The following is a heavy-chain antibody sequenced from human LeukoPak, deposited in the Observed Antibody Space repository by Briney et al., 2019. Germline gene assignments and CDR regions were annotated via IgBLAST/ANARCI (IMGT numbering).Heavy chain of an antibody. CDR1: GFTFSSYG. Sequence: AGGSLRLSCAASGFTFSSYGMHWVRQAPGKGLEWVAVISYDGSNKYYADSVKGRFTISRDNSKNTLYLQMNSLRAEDTAVYYCAKRPDYWGQGTLVTVSS. V-gene: IGHV3-30*18. J-gene: IGHJ4*02. CDR2: ISYDGSNK. CDR3: AKRPDY.